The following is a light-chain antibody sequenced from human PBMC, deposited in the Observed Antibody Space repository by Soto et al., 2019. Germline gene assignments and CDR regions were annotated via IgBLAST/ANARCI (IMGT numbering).Light chain of an antibody. V-gene: IGLV7-43*01. CDR2: TTD. J-gene: IGLJ3*02. Sequence: VLTQEPSLTVSPGGTVTLTCASSTGAVTSGNYPSWFQQKPGQAPRTLIYTTDDKHSWTPARFSGSLLGGKAALTLSGVQPEDEAEYYCLLYYGGAHLVFGGGTKLTVL. CDR1: TGAVTSGNY. CDR3: LLYYGGAHLV.